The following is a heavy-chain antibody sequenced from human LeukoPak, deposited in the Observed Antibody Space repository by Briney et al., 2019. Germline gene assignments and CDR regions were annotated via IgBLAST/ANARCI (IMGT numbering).Heavy chain of an antibody. Sequence: GGSLRLSCAASGFTFSDYYMNWVRQAPGKGLEWVSSISSSSSYIYYADSVKGRFTISRDNAKNSLYLQMNSLRAEDTAVYYCARAYIVVVPAALDYWGQGTLVTVSS. D-gene: IGHD2-2*01. CDR2: ISSSSSYI. CDR3: ARAYIVVVPAALDY. J-gene: IGHJ4*02. V-gene: IGHV3-21*01. CDR1: GFTFSDYY.